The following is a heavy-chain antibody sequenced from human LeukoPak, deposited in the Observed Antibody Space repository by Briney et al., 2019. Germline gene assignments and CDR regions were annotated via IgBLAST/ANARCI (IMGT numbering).Heavy chain of an antibody. Sequence: SETLSLTCTVSGGSISSYYWSWIRQPPGKGLEWIGYIYYSGSTNYNPSLKSRVTISVDTSKNQFSLKLSSVTAADTAVYYCARYLSYYYGVDVWGQGTTVTVSS. J-gene: IGHJ6*02. CDR3: ARYLSYYYGVDV. CDR2: IYYSGST. CDR1: GGSISSYY. V-gene: IGHV4-59*01.